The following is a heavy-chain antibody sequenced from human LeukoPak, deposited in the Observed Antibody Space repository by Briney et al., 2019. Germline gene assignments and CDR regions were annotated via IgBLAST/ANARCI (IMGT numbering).Heavy chain of an antibody. V-gene: IGHV3-23*01. CDR1: GFTFSNYG. Sequence: KTGGSLRLSCAASGFTFSNYGMNWVRQAPGKGLEWVSGITGNGGTTYYADSVKGRFTISRDNSKNTVYLQMNSLRAEDTAVYYCARDLQRGYSYPHAATNYWGQGTLVTVSS. CDR2: ITGNGGTT. CDR3: ARDLQRGYSYPHAATNY. J-gene: IGHJ4*02. D-gene: IGHD5-18*01.